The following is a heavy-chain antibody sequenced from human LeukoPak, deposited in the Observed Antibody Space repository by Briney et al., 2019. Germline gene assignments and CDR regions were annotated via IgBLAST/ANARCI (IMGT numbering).Heavy chain of an antibody. J-gene: IGHJ5*02. CDR1: GGSISSSSYY. D-gene: IGHD3-10*01. CDR3: ARVRGMNPFDP. V-gene: IGHV4-39*07. Sequence: PSETLSLTCTVSGGSISSSSYYWGWIRQPPGKGLEWIGSIYYSGSTYYNPSLKSRVTISVDTSKNQFSLKLSSVTAADTAVYYCARVRGMNPFDPWGQGTLVTVSS. CDR2: IYYSGST.